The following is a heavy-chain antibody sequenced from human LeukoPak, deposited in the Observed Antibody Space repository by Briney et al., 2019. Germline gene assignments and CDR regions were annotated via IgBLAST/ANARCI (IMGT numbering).Heavy chain of an antibody. J-gene: IGHJ6*02. Sequence: SGGSLRLSCAASGFTFSSYAMHWVHQAPGKGLEWVAVISYDGSNKYYADSVKGRFTISRDNSKNTLYLQMNSLRAEDTAVYYCARDREMAKIYYYYGMDVWGQGTTVTVSS. CDR2: ISYDGSNK. V-gene: IGHV3-30-3*01. CDR1: GFTFSSYA. D-gene: IGHD5-24*01. CDR3: ARDREMAKIYYYYGMDV.